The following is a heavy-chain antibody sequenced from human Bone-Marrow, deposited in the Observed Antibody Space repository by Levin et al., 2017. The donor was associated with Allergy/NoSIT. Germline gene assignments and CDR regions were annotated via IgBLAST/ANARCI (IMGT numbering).Heavy chain of an antibody. J-gene: IGHJ4*02. V-gene: IGHV3-15*01. Sequence: LSLPCAASGFSLSNAWMNWVRQAPGKGLEWIGRISSKSDGATTDYAAPLKGRFTISRDDSTNTLFLEMNSLKVEDTAVYYCTTQFQWWGQGTLVTVSS. CDR2: ISSKSDGATT. CDR3: TTQFQW. D-gene: IGHD6-19*01. CDR1: GFSLSNAW.